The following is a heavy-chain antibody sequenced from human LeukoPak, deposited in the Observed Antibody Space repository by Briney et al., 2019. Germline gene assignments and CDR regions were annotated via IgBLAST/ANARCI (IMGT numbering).Heavy chain of an antibody. D-gene: IGHD6-13*01. V-gene: IGHV4-59*08. J-gene: IGHJ6*02. CDR3: ARRIAAAGTQAPYYYYYYGMDV. Sequence: SETLSLTCTVSGGSISSYYWSWIRQPPGKGLEWTGYIYYSGSTNYNPSLKSRVTISVDTSKNQFSLKLSSVTAADTAVYYCARRIAAAGTQAPYYYYYYGMDVWGQGTTVTVSS. CDR1: GGSISSYY. CDR2: IYYSGST.